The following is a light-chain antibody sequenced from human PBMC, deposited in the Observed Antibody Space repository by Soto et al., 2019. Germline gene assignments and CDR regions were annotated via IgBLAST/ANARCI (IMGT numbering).Light chain of an antibody. CDR2: WAS. Sequence: DIVMTQSPDSLAVSLGERATINCGSSQTILYTSINKNSLAWYQQKPGQPPTLLIYWASTRESGVPYRFSGSGSGTDFTLTISSLQAEDVAVYYCQQYYSSPYTFGQGTKLGIK. CDR1: QTILYTSINKNS. V-gene: IGKV4-1*01. J-gene: IGKJ2*01. CDR3: QQYYSSPYT.